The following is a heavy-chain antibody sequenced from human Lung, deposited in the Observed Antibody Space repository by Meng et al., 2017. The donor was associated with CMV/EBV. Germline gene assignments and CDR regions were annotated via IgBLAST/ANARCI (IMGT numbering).Heavy chain of an antibody. CDR3: ARAPYDFWSSYYYGREV. CDR2: IYSGGST. D-gene: IGHD3-3*01. CDR1: GFTVSSNY. V-gene: IGHV3-53*01. J-gene: IGHJ6*02. Sequence: GESLKISCAGSGFTVSSNYMSWVRQAPGKGLEWVSVIYSGGSTYSADSANGRFTISRDNCKNTLYLQMNSMRAEDTAVYYWARAPYDFWSSYYYGREVWGQGTTVTVSS.